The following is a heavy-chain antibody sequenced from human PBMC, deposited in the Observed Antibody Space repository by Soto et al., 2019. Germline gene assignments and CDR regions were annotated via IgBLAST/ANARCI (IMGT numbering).Heavy chain of an antibody. J-gene: IGHJ4*02. CDR1: GGTFSSYT. V-gene: IGHV1-69*02. CDR2: IIPILCIA. Sequence: QVQLVQSGAEVKKPGSSVKVSCKASGGTFSSYTISWVRQAPGQGLEWMGRIIPILCIANNAQKFQGRVTITADKPMXTAYMELSSVRSEDTAVYYCARMVDGIAVAGTRDYWGQGTLVTVSS. D-gene: IGHD6-19*01. CDR3: ARMVDGIAVAGTRDY.